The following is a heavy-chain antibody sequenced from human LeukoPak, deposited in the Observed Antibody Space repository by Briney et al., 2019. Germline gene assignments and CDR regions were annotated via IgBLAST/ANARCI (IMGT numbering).Heavy chain of an antibody. D-gene: IGHD1-26*01. CDR2: FDPEDGET. V-gene: IGHV1-24*01. Sequence: ASVKVSCKVSGYTLTVLSMHWARQAPGKGLEWMGGFDPEDGETIYAEKFQGRVTMTEDTSIETAYMELSSLRSEDTAVYYCATSSGELLGREFDYWGQGTLVTVSS. J-gene: IGHJ4*02. CDR3: ATSSGELLGREFDY. CDR1: GYTLTVLS.